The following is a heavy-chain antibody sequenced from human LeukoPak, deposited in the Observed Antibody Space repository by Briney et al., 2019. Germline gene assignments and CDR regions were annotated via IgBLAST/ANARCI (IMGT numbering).Heavy chain of an antibody. V-gene: IGHV1-24*01. J-gene: IGHJ5*02. CDR2: FDPEYGET. CDR3: ATSAEAMVRGVISWFDP. CDR1: GYTLSELS. Sequence: RATVKVSCKVSGYTLSELSMHWVRQAPGKGPEWMGGFDPEYGETIYAQKFQGRVTMTEDTSTDTAYMKLSSLISEDTAIYYCATSAEAMVRGVISWFDPWGQGTLVTVSS. D-gene: IGHD3-10*01.